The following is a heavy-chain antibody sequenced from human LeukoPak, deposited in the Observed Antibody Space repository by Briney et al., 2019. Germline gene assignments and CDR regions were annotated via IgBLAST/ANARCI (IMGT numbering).Heavy chain of an antibody. CDR3: AREAYDSSGYYFDY. CDR2: ICHSGST. CDR1: GGSISSGGYS. J-gene: IGHJ4*02. Sequence: PSQTLSLTCAVSGGSISSGGYSWSWIRQPPGKGLEWIGYICHSGSTYYNPSLKSRVTISVDRSKNQFSLKLSSVTAADTAVYYCAREAYDSSGYYFDYWGQGTLVTVSS. V-gene: IGHV4-30-2*01. D-gene: IGHD3-22*01.